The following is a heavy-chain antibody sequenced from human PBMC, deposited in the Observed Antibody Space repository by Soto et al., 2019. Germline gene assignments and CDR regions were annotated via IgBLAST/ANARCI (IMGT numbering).Heavy chain of an antibody. V-gene: IGHV3-9*01. CDR2: ISWNSANI. Sequence: EVQLVESGGGLVQPGRSLRLSCAASGFTFDDHAMHWVRQVPGKGLEWLSAISWNSANIGYADSVKGRFTISRDNAKSSLYLQMNSLRPEDTALYDCAKDFLGGERPFYNNMDVWGQGTTVTVSS. CDR1: GFTFDDHA. J-gene: IGHJ6*02. D-gene: IGHD1-1*01. CDR3: AKDFLGGERPFYNNMDV.